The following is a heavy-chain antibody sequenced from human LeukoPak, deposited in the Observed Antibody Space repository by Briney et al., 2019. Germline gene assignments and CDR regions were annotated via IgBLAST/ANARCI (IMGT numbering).Heavy chain of an antibody. Sequence: PGGSLRLSCAASGFTFSSYDMHWVRQATGKGLEWVSAIGSAGDTYYSDSVKGRFTISRENAENSLYLQMNSLRAGDTAVYYCVRERMGANKRRLNCDFDLWGRGTLVTVSS. CDR2: IGSAGDT. J-gene: IGHJ2*01. CDR1: GFTFSSYD. D-gene: IGHD1-1*01. V-gene: IGHV3-13*01. CDR3: VRERMGANKRRLNCDFDL.